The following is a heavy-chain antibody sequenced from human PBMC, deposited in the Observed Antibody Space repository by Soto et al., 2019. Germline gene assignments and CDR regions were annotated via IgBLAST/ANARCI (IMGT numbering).Heavy chain of an antibody. CDR2: IYYSGST. CDR3: ARGDSSYIFDY. CDR1: GGSISSYY. D-gene: IGHD6-13*01. J-gene: IGHJ4*02. V-gene: IGHV4-59*01. Sequence: SETLSLTCTVSGGSISSYYWSWIRQPPGKGLEWIGYIYYSGSTNYNPSLKSRVTISVDTSKNQFSLKLSSVTAADTAVYYCARGDSSYIFDYWGQGALVTVSS.